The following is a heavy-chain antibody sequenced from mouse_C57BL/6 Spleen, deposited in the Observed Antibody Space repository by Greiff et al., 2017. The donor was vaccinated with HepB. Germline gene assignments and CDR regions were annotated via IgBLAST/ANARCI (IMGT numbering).Heavy chain of an antibody. V-gene: IGHV1-50*01. CDR3: ARLTYYFDY. Sequence: QLQPPGAALVQPGASVTLSCKASGYTFPSYLMQWVTPSPGQGLEWIGEIDPSDSYTNYNQKFKGKATLTVDTSSSTAYMQLSSLTSEDSAVYYCARLTYYFDYWGQGTTLTVSS. J-gene: IGHJ2*01. CDR1: GYTFPSYL. CDR2: IDPSDSYT.